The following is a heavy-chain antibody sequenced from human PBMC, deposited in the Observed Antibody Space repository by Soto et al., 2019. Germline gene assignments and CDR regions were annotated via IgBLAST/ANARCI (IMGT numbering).Heavy chain of an antibody. V-gene: IGHV4-4*01. Sequence: QVQLQESGPGLVKPSGTLSLTCAVSGGSISSTYWWSWVRQPPGKGLEWIGEIYHSGSTIFNPSLKSRVTISVDKSKNHLSLKLSSVAAADTAVYCCATRVDDRGWFVSWGQGTLVTVSS. CDR2: IYHSGST. J-gene: IGHJ5*01. D-gene: IGHD5-12*01. CDR1: GGSISSTYW. CDR3: ATRVDDRGWFVS.